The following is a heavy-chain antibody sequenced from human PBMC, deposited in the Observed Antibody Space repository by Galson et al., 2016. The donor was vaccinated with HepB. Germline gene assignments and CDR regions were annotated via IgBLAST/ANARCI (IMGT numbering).Heavy chain of an antibody. D-gene: IGHD1-26*01. J-gene: IGHJ4*02. Sequence: SFDGGHKYYSDSVMGRFTIARDNSKNTVFLQLNSLRTEDTALYYCATATNSGTIYYFDYWGQGTLVTVSS. CDR3: ATATNSGTIYYFDY. V-gene: IGHV3-30*01. CDR2: SFDGGHK.